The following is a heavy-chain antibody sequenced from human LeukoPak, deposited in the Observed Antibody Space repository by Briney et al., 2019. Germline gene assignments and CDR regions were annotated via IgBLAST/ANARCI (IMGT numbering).Heavy chain of an antibody. V-gene: IGHV4-61*10. CDR1: GGSISSGTYY. CDR3: ARASGGSYTRGYYYMDV. D-gene: IGHD1-26*01. J-gene: IGHJ6*03. Sequence: RSSETLSLTCTVSGGSISSGTYYWSWIRQPAGKGLEWIGYIYYSGSTNYNPSLKSRVTISVDTSKNQFSLKLSSVTAADTAVYYCARASGGSYTRGYYYMDVWGKGTTVTISS. CDR2: IYYSGST.